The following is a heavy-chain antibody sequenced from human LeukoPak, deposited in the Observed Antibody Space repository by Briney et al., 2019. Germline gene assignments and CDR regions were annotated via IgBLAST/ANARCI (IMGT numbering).Heavy chain of an antibody. CDR1: GVSISSSGNY. V-gene: IGHV4-39*02. Sequence: PSETLSLTCTVSGVSISSSGNYRGWIRQPPGKGLEWIGSIYYSGSTYYNPSLKSRVTISLDTSKNHFSLKLSSVTAADTAVYYCARPAQTRETYANWFDPWGQGTLVTVSS. CDR3: ARPAQTRETYANWFDP. CDR2: IYYSGST. J-gene: IGHJ5*02.